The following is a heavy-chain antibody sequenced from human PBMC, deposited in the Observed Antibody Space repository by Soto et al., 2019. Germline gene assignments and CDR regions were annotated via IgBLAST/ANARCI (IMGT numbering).Heavy chain of an antibody. CDR2: ISSDDNT. CDR3: ARDILGGSYDFSH. CDR1: GFTFSSHA. Sequence: PGGSLRLSCAASGFTFSSHAMGWLRQAPGTGPEWLSTISSDDNTYYADSVKGRFTISRDSSKNTLYLQMNSLRAEDTAVYHCARDILGGSYDFSHGGQGTLVTVSS. D-gene: IGHD3-3*01. J-gene: IGHJ1*01. V-gene: IGHV3-66*01.